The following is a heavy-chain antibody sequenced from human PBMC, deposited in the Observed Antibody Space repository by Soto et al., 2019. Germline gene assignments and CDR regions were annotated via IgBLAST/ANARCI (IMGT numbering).Heavy chain of an antibody. CDR1: GYTFTGYY. D-gene: IGHD3-10*01. J-gene: IGHJ6*03. V-gene: IGHV1-2*02. CDR2: INPNIGVT. Sequence: ASVKVSCKASGYTFTGYYMHWVRQAPGQGLEWMGRINPNIGVTNYAQKFQGRVTITTDKSTSTAYMELSSLRSEDTAVCYCARDGQSLWFGELNYYYYYMDVWGKGTTVTVSS. CDR3: ARDGQSLWFGELNYYYYYMDV.